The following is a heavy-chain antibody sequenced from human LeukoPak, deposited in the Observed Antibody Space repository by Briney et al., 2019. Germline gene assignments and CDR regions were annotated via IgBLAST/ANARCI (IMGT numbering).Heavy chain of an antibody. CDR2: INPSRGTT. CDR3: ARELRGDGYKNLGYYYYGMDV. D-gene: IGHD5-24*01. Sequence: ASVTDSSTASGYTFTRYNMHWVGQAPGQGIEWMGKINPSRGTTSHAKKFQGRVTMTRDTSTSTVYMELSSLRSEDTAVYYCARELRGDGYKNLGYYYYGMDVWGQGTTVTVSS. J-gene: IGHJ6*02. V-gene: IGHV1-46*01. CDR1: GYTFTRYN.